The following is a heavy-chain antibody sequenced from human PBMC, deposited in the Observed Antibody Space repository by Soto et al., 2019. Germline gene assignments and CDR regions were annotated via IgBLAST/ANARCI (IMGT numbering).Heavy chain of an antibody. J-gene: IGHJ6*02. V-gene: IGHV1-46*01. CDR3: ATTYYYDSSSYGMDV. Sequence: ASVKVSCKASGYTFTSYYMHWVRQAPGQGLEWMGIINPSGGSTSYAQKFQGRVTMTRDTSTSTVYMELSSLRSEDTAVYYCATTYYYDSSSYGMDVWGQGTTVTDSS. CDR1: GYTFTSYY. D-gene: IGHD3-22*01. CDR2: INPSGGST.